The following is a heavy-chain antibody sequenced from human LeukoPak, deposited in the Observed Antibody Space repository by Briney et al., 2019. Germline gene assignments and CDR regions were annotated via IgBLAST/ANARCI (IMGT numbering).Heavy chain of an antibody. J-gene: IGHJ5*02. CDR3: ARGTEGGASWFHWFDP. CDR2: IYPGDSET. V-gene: IGHV5-51*01. Sequence: GESLKISCKGSGYSFTTYWIGWVRQMPGKGLEWMGIIYPGDSETRYSPSFQGQVTISADKSINTAYLQWSSLKAPDTAMYYCARGTEGGASWFHWFDPWGQGTLVAVSS. CDR1: GYSFTTYW. D-gene: IGHD6-13*01.